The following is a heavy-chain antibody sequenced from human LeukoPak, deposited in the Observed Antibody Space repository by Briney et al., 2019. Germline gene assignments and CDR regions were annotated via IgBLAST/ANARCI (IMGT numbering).Heavy chain of an antibody. Sequence: GGSLRLSCTASGFSFSGHWMHWARQLPGKGLVWVSRISPTGSTTSYADSVKGRFTVSRDNAKNTLYLQVNNLRAEDTAVYYCARERARDGNYHFDYWGQGTLVTVS. J-gene: IGHJ4*02. V-gene: IGHV3-74*01. CDR2: ISPTGSTT. CDR3: ARERARDGNYHFDY. D-gene: IGHD5-24*01. CDR1: GFSFSGHW.